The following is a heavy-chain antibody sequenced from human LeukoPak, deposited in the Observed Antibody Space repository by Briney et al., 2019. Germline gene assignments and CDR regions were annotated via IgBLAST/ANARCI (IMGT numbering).Heavy chain of an antibody. CDR2: INHGGST. CDR3: ARSNVVVPSITKGYYYYAMDV. D-gene: IGHD2-2*01. V-gene: IGHV4-34*01. J-gene: IGHJ6*02. Sequence: SETLSLTCAVYGGSFSGYLWSWIRQPPGKGLEWIGGINHGGSTNYNPSLKSRVTISIDTSNNQFSLKLSSVTAADTAVYYCARSNVVVPSITKGYYYYAMDVWGQGTTVTVSS. CDR1: GGSFSGYL.